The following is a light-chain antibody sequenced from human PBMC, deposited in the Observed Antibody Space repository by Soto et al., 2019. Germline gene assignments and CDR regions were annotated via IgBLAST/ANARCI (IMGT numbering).Light chain of an antibody. Sequence: EIVLTQSPATLSLSPGERATLSCRASHSLSSYLAWYQQKRGQAPRLLIYDASKRATGIPARFSGSGSGTDFTLSISSLEPEDFAVYYCQQRSDWPLTFGGGTKVETK. CDR1: HSLSSY. V-gene: IGKV3-11*01. J-gene: IGKJ4*01. CDR3: QQRSDWPLT. CDR2: DAS.